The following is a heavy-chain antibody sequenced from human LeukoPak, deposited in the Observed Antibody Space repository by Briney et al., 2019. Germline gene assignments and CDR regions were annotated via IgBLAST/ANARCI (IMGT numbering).Heavy chain of an antibody. J-gene: IGHJ5*02. CDR1: GGSISSYY. Sequence: SETLSLTCTVSGGSISSYYWSWIRQPPGKGLEWIGYIYYSGSTNYNPSLKSRVTISVDTSKNQFSLKLSSVTAADTAVYYCARARKTSYSSGRLKDGWSDPWGQGTLVTVSS. D-gene: IGHD6-19*01. V-gene: IGHV4-59*01. CDR2: IYYSGST. CDR3: ARARKTSYSSGRLKDGWSDP.